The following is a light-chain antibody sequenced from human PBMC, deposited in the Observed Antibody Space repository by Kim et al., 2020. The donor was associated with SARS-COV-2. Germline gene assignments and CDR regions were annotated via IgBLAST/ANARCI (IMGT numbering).Light chain of an antibody. J-gene: IGLJ1*01. CDR3: KSRDSSGDHYV. CDR1: SLRRNY. Sequence: SSELTQDPAVSVALGETVRITCQGNSLRRNYASWYRQKPGQAPVLVLHGENKRPSGVPDRLSGSSSGNTASLTITGAQAEDEADYYCKSRDSSGDHYVFGPVTKVTVL. V-gene: IGLV3-19*01. CDR2: GEN.